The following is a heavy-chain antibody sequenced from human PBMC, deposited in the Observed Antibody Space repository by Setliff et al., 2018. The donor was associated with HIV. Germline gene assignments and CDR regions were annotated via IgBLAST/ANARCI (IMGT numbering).Heavy chain of an antibody. V-gene: IGHV3-30*02. J-gene: IGHJ4*02. CDR2: IQSDGADK. CDR3: ARNEI. Sequence: PGGSLRLSCLASRFTFSGYGMHWVRQAPGKGLEWVAFIQSDGADKYYGDSVKGRFTISRDNSKNTLYLELNSLRLDDTAVYYCARNEIWGQGTLVTVSS. D-gene: IGHD1-1*01. CDR1: RFTFSGYG.